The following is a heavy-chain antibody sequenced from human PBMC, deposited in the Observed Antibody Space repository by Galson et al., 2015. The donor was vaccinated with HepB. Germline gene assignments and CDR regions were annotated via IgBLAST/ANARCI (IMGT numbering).Heavy chain of an antibody. CDR2: IIPILGIA. D-gene: IGHD6-19*01. CDR3: ARDRRRIEVSSGWYGGVYFDY. CDR1: GGTFSSYT. J-gene: IGHJ4*02. Sequence: SVKVSCKASGGTFSSYTISWVRQAPGQGLEWMGRIIPILGIANYAQKFQGRVTITADKSTSTAYMELSSLRSEDTAVYYCARDRRRIEVSSGWYGGVYFDYWGQGTLVTVSS. V-gene: IGHV1-69*04.